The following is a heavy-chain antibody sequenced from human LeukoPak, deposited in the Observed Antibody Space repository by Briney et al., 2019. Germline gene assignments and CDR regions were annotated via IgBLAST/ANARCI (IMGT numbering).Heavy chain of an antibody. CDR3: AKPPVTTCSGAYCSPFAN. J-gene: IGHJ4*02. V-gene: IGHV3-23*01. CDR2: ISVSGNT. D-gene: IGHD2-21*01. Sequence: GGSLRLSCAASGFTLSSYAMSWVRQAPGKGLEWVSAISVSGNTYHADSVKGRFTISRDSSKNTLYLQMNRLRAEDAAVYYCAKPPVTTCSGAYCSPFANWAQGTLVPAS. CDR1: GFTLSSYA.